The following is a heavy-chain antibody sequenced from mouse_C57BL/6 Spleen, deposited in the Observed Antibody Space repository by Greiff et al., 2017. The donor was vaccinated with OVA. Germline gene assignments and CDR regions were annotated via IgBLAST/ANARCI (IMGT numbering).Heavy chain of an antibody. CDR1: GFTFSSYA. D-gene: IGHD3-3*01. V-gene: IGHV5-9-1*02. CDR3: TRVGVSYAMDY. J-gene: IGHJ4*01. Sequence: EVKLVESGEGLVKPGGSLKLSCAASGFTFSSYAMSWVRQTPEKRLEWVAYISSGGDYIYYADTVKGRFTISRDKARNTLYLQMSSLKSEDAAMYYCTRVGVSYAMDYWGQGTSVTVSS. CDR2: ISSGGDYI.